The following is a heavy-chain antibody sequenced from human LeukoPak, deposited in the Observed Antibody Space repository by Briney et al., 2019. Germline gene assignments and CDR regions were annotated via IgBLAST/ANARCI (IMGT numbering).Heavy chain of an antibody. CDR1: GGSISSGNYY. CDR2: IYYSGST. D-gene: IGHD3-3*01. Sequence: MSSQTLSLTCPVSGGSISSGNYYWSWIRQPPGKGLEWIGYIYYSGSTHYNPSLKSRVTISVDTSKNQFSLKLSSVTAVDTAVYYCARDHSPYDFWSGYYIGDVGLDVWGKGTTVSVSS. V-gene: IGHV4-30-4*08. CDR3: ARDHSPYDFWSGYYIGDVGLDV. J-gene: IGHJ6*04.